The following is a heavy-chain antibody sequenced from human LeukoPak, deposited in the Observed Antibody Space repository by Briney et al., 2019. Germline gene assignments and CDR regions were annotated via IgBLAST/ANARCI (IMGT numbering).Heavy chain of an antibody. CDR3: ARGRKHGADAFDI. D-gene: IGHD4-17*01. V-gene: IGHV1-8*03. Sequence: ASVKVSCKASGYTLTSYDINWVRQATGQGLEWMGWMNPNSGNTGYAQKFQGRVTITRNTSISTAYMELSSLRSEDTAVYYCARGRKHGADAFDIWGQGTMVTVSS. J-gene: IGHJ3*02. CDR1: GYTLTSYD. CDR2: MNPNSGNT.